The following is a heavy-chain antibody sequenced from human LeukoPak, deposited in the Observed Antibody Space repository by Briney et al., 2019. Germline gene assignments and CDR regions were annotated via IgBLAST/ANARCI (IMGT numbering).Heavy chain of an antibody. J-gene: IGHJ1*01. D-gene: IGHD4-23*01. Sequence: PSETLSLTCTVSGGSISNYYWSWIRQPPGKGLEWIGEINHGGSTNYNPSLKSRVTISIDTSKNQFSLKLSSVTAADTAFYYCARYLDYGGNSRVFQHWGQGTLVTVSS. CDR1: GGSISNYY. V-gene: IGHV4-34*01. CDR2: INHGGST. CDR3: ARYLDYGGNSRVFQH.